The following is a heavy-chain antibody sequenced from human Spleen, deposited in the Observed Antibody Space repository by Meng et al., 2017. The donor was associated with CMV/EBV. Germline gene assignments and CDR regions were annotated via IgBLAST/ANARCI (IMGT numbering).Heavy chain of an antibody. J-gene: IGHJ4*02. CDR1: GYTFTNYA. CDR2: VTGSGGST. CDR3: AKAFSSSWYREYYDY. V-gene: IGHV3-23*01. D-gene: IGHD6-13*01. Sequence: SCKASGYTFTNYAMSWVRQAPGKGLEWVSAVTGSGGSTYYADSVKGRFTISRDNSKNTLYLQMNSLRVEDTAVCYCAKAFSSSWYREYYDYWGQGTLVTVSS.